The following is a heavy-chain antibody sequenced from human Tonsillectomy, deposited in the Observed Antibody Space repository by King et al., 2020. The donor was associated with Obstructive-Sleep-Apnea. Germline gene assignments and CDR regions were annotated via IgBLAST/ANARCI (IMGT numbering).Heavy chain of an antibody. D-gene: IGHD3-3*01. CDR2: IYPGDSDT. CDR1: GYSFTTYW. J-gene: IGHJ6*02. CDR3: AVVFWSGIPEYYYYGVDV. Sequence: VQLVESGAEVKKPGESLKISCRGSGYSFTTYWIGWVRQMPGKGLEWMGIIYPGDSDTRHSPSFQGQVTLSVDKSISTAYLQWSSLKASDTAMYYCAVVFWSGIPEYYYYGVDVWGQGTTVTVSS. V-gene: IGHV5-51*01.